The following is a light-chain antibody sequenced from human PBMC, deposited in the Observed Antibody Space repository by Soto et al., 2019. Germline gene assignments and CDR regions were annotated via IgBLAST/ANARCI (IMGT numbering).Light chain of an antibody. CDR1: QGISSY. CDR3: QQYYSYPRT. J-gene: IGKJ1*01. CDR2: AAY. V-gene: IGKV1-8*01. Sequence: IQMTQSPPSLSASTGDRVTITCRASQGISSYLAWYQQKPGKAPKLLIYAAYNLQSGVPSRFSGSGSGTDFTLTISCLQSEDFATYYCQQYYSYPRTFGQGTKVDI.